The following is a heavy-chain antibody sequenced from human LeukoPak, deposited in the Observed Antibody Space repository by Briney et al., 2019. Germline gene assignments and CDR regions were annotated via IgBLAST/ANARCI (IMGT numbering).Heavy chain of an antibody. D-gene: IGHD3-22*01. CDR1: GFTFSSYS. Sequence: GGSLRLSYAASGFTFSSYSMNWVRQAPGKGLEWVSYISSSSSTIYYADSVKGRFTISRDNAKNSLYLQMNSLRAEDTAVYYCARDQRPSPDSSGDNFDYWGQGTLVTVSS. J-gene: IGHJ4*02. CDR2: ISSSSSTI. CDR3: ARDQRPSPDSSGDNFDY. V-gene: IGHV3-48*01.